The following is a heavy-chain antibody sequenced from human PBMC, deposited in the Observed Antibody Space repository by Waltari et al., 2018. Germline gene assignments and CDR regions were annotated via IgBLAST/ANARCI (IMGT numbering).Heavy chain of an antibody. J-gene: IGHJ3*02. V-gene: IGHV3-9*01. Sequence: EVQLVESGGGLVQPGRSLRLPCAASGFPFDDYAMTWVRHAPGKGLEWVSGISWNSGSIGYADSVKGRFTISRDNAKNSLYLQMNSLRAEDTALYYCAKDPYYDSSAPYGFDIWGQGTMVTVSS. CDR3: AKDPYYDSSAPYGFDI. CDR2: ISWNSGSI. CDR1: GFPFDDYA. D-gene: IGHD3-22*01.